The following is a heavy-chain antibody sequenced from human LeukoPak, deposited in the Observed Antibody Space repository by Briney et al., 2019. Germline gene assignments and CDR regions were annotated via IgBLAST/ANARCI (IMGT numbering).Heavy chain of an antibody. J-gene: IGHJ6*02. CDR3: AKEFYFATAV. CDR2: ISGGGGTT. CDR1: GFTFSTYA. D-gene: IGHD2-15*01. V-gene: IGHV3-23*01. Sequence: GGSLRLSCAASGFTFSTYAMSWVGEAPGRGLEWVSAISGGGGTTHYADSVKGRFTISRDNSMNTLSLQMNNLRAEDTAVYYCAKEFYFATAVWGQGTTVTVSS.